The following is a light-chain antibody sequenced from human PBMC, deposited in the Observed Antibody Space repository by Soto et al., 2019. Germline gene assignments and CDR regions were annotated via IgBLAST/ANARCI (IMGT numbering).Light chain of an antibody. CDR1: QSVSSY. J-gene: IGKJ5*01. CDR2: DAP. Sequence: EIVLTQSPATLSLSPGERATLSCRASQSVSSYLAWYQQKPVQAPRLLIYDAPNRATGIPARFSGSGSGTDFTLTISSLEPEDFAVYYCQQRSNWPFTFGQGTRLEI. CDR3: QQRSNWPFT. V-gene: IGKV3-11*01.